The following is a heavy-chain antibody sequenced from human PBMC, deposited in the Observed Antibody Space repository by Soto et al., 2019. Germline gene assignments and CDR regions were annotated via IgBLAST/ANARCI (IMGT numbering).Heavy chain of an antibody. CDR2: IKSKTDGGTT. CDR3: TTGLYGDYVLLNY. D-gene: IGHD4-17*01. CDR1: GFTFSNAW. J-gene: IGHJ4*02. V-gene: IGHV3-15*01. Sequence: PGGSLRLSCAASGFTFSNAWMSWVRQAPGKGLEWVGRIKSKTDGGTTDYAAPVKGRFTISRDDSKNTLYLQMNSLKTEDTAVYYCTTGLYGDYVLLNYWGQGTLVTVSS.